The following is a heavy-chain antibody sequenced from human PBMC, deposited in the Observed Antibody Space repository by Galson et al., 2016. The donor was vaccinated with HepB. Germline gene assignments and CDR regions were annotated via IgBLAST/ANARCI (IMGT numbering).Heavy chain of an antibody. CDR1: GSTFSNYA. CDR2: ISGGGGIT. J-gene: IGHJ4*02. D-gene: IGHD6-19*01. V-gene: IGHV3-23*01. CDR3: ASRRSARPYFDY. Sequence: SLRLSCAASGSTFSNYAMNWVRQAPGKGLEWVSAISGGGGITSYGDSVKGRFTISRDKSTNTVSLHMKNLRAEDTAVYYCASRRSARPYFDYWGQGTLVTVSS.